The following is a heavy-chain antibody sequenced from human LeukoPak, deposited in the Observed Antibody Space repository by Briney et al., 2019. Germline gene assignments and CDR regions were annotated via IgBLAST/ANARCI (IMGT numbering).Heavy chain of an antibody. D-gene: IGHD6-13*01. V-gene: IGHV3-7*01. CDR1: GFTFSSYW. Sequence: HPGGSLRLSCAASGFTFSSYWMSWVRQAPGKGLEWVANIKQDGSEKYYVDSVRGRFTISRDNAENSLFLQMNSLRAEDTAIYYCARDCRQHLPLGYWGQGTLVTVSS. J-gene: IGHJ4*02. CDR2: IKQDGSEK. CDR3: ARDCRQHLPLGY.